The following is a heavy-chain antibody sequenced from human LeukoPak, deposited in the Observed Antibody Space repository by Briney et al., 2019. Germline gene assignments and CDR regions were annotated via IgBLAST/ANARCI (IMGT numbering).Heavy chain of an antibody. CDR1: GFTFSSYS. Sequence: GGSLRLSCAASGFTFSSYSMMWVRQAPGKRLEWVSSISSSSSYIYYADSVKGRFTISRDNAKNSLYPQMNSRRAEDTVVLYCARVDLVGATYYFDYWGQGTLVTVSS. CDR2: ISSSSSYI. V-gene: IGHV3-21*01. J-gene: IGHJ4*02. CDR3: ARVDLVGATYYFDY. D-gene: IGHD1-26*01.